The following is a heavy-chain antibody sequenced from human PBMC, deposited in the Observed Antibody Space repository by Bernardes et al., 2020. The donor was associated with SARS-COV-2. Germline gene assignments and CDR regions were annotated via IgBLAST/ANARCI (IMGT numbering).Heavy chain of an antibody. V-gene: IGHV3-48*04. J-gene: IGHJ6*02. CDR2: ISSSGSTI. CDR1: GFTFSSYA. CDR3: ARDSIAVAGTDYYYGMDV. Sequence: GSLRLSCAASGFTFSSYAMSWVRQAPGKGLEWVSYISSSGSTIYYADPVKGRFTISRDNAKNSLYLQMNSLRAEDTAVYYCARDSIAVAGTDYYYGMDVWGQGTTVTVSS. D-gene: IGHD6-19*01.